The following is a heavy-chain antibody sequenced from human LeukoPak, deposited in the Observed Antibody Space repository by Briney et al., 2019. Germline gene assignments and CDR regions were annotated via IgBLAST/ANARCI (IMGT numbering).Heavy chain of an antibody. V-gene: IGHV3-66*01. Sequence: GGSLRLSCAASGFTLSTYSMSWVRQAPGKGLEWVSVIYSGGSTSYADSVKGRFTISRDNSKNTLYLQMNSLRAEDTAVYYCARFTHGGDFDYWGQGTLVTVSS. J-gene: IGHJ4*02. CDR2: IYSGGST. D-gene: IGHD2-21*01. CDR3: ARFTHGGDFDY. CDR1: GFTLSTYS.